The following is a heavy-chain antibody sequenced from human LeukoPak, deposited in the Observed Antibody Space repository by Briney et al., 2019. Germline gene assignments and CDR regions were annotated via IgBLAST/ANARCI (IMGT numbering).Heavy chain of an antibody. J-gene: IGHJ6*02. CDR1: GGSISSSNYY. V-gene: IGHV4-39*01. CDR3: ARRYLGYCSGDSCPLNYYGMDV. D-gene: IGHD2-15*01. CDR2: IYYSGST. Sequence: TSETLSLTCTVSGGSISSSNYYWGWIRQPPGKGLEWIGSIYYSGSTYYNPSLNTRVTISVDTSNNQSSLKLTSVTAAEPAVYFCARRYLGYCSGDSCPLNYYGMDVWGQGTTVTVSS.